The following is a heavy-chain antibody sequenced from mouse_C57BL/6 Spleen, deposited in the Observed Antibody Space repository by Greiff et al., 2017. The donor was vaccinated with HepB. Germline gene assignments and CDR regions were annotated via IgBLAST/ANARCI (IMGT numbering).Heavy chain of an antibody. D-gene: IGHD1-1*02. Sequence: VQLQQPGAELVKPGASVKLSCKASGFTFTSYWMHWVKQRPGQGLEWIGMIHPNSGSTNYNEKFKSKATLTVDKSSSTAYMQLSSLTSEDSAVYYCAKGGSYPYYFDYWGQGTTLTVSS. J-gene: IGHJ2*01. CDR1: GFTFTSYW. CDR3: AKGGSYPYYFDY. V-gene: IGHV1-64*01. CDR2: IHPNSGST.